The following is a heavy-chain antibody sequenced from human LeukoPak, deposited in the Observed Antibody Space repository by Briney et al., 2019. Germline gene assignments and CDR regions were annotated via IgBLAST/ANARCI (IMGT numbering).Heavy chain of an antibody. CDR3: TTGLSGT. Sequence: GGSLRLSCAASGFTVSSNYMSWVRQAPGKGLEWVGLIKSKTNRGTTDYAAPVKGRFTISRDDSKNTLYLQMNSLKTEDTAVYYCTTGLSGTWGQGTLVTVSS. CDR2: IKSKTNRGTT. V-gene: IGHV3-15*01. CDR1: GFTVSSNY. J-gene: IGHJ4*02. D-gene: IGHD1/OR15-1a*01.